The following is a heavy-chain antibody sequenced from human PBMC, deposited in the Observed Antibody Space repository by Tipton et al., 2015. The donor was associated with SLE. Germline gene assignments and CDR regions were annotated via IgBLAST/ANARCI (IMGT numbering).Heavy chain of an antibody. CDR2: ISSSGDST. V-gene: IGHV3-23*01. D-gene: IGHD3-10*01. CDR3: AKASRGFLLFAYFDS. Sequence: GSLRLSCAAPGFPFSNYAMSWVRQAPGKGLEWVSSISSSGDSTNYADSVKGRFAISRDNSKNTVHLQMNSLRAEDTAVYYCAKASRGFLLFAYFDSWGQGTLVTVSS. J-gene: IGHJ4*02. CDR1: GFPFSNYA.